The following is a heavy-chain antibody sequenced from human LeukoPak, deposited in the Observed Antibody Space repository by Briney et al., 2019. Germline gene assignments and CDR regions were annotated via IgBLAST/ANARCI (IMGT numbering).Heavy chain of an antibody. Sequence: AGGSLRLSCAASGFTFSSYAMSWVRQAPGKGLEWVSVIYSGGSTYYAYSVKGRFTISRDNSKNTLYLQMNSLRAEGTAVYYCARALSRDWFDPWGQGTLVTVSS. CDR2: IYSGGST. V-gene: IGHV3-66*02. D-gene: IGHD3-3*02. CDR1: GFTFSSYA. CDR3: ARALSRDWFDP. J-gene: IGHJ5*02.